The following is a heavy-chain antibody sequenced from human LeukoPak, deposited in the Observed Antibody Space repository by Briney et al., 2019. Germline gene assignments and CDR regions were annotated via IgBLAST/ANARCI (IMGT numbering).Heavy chain of an antibody. J-gene: IGHJ6*02. CDR1: GFTFSSYA. V-gene: IGHV3-23*01. CDR2: ISGSGGST. Sequence: GGSLRLSCAASGFTFSSYAMSWVRQAPGKGLEWVSAISGSGGSTYYADSVKGRFTISRDNSKNTPYLQMNSLRAEDTAVYYGAKSPAFYYYYCMDVWGQGTTVTVSS. CDR3: AKSPAFYYYYCMDV.